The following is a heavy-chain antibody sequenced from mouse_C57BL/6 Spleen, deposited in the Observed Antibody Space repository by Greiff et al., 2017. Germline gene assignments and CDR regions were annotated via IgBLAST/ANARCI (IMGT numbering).Heavy chain of an antibody. CDR1: GYTFTSYG. D-gene: IGHD2-2*01. CDR2: IHPTSGST. J-gene: IGHJ4*01. CDR3: ARYYGYEYAMDY. Sequence: VQLQQSGAELARPGASVKLSCKASGYTFTSYGISWVKQRTGQGLEWIGMIHPTSGSTNYNEKFKSKATLTVDKSSSTAYMQLSSLTSEDSAVXYCARYYGYEYAMDYWGQGTSVTVSS. V-gene: IGHV1-81*01.